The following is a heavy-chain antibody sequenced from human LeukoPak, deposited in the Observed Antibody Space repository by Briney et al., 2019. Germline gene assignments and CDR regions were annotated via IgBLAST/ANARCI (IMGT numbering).Heavy chain of an antibody. CDR1: GFTFSSYS. CDR3: ARDGDSYGFDY. J-gene: IGHJ4*02. Sequence: GGSLRLSCAASGFTFSSYSMNWVRQAPGKGLEWVSAISASGGRTNYADSVKGRFTISRDNSKNTLYLQMDSLRVEDTAVYSCARDGDSYGFDYWGQGTLVTVSS. CDR2: ISASGGRT. D-gene: IGHD3-16*01. V-gene: IGHV3-23*01.